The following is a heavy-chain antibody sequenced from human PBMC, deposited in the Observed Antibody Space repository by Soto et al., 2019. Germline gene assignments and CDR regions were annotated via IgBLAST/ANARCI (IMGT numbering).Heavy chain of an antibody. CDR1: GYTFTSYA. CDR3: VKDPGAVTGDEYFQH. J-gene: IGHJ1*01. V-gene: IGHV3-64D*06. CDR2: ISSNGGTT. Sequence: GASVKVSCKASGYTFTSYAMHWVRQAPGQRLEWMGLEYASGISSNGGTTYYVDSVKGRFIISRDNSKNTLYLQLSSLRTEDTAVYYCVKDPGAVTGDEYFQHWGLGTLVTVSS. D-gene: IGHD6-19*01.